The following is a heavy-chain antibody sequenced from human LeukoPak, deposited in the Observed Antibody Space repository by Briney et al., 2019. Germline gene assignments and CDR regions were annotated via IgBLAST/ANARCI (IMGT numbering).Heavy chain of an antibody. J-gene: IGHJ4*02. CDR3: ARSEYYGSGSYRGGDY. CDR2: ISSSTSYI. CDR1: GFTFSSYS. V-gene: IGHV3-21*01. Sequence: GGSLRLSCAASGFTFSSYSMNWVRQAPGKGLEWVSSISSSTSYIYYADSVKGRFTISRDNAKNSLYLQMNSLRAEDTAVYYCARSEYYGSGSYRGGDYWGQGTLVTVSS. D-gene: IGHD3-10*01.